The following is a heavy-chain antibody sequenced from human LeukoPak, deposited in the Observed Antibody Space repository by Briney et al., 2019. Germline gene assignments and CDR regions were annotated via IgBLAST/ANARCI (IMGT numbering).Heavy chain of an antibody. CDR2: ISSSSSYI. Sequence: GSLRLSCAASGFTFSSYSMNWVRQAPGKGLEWVSSISSSSSYIYYADSVKGRFTISRDNAKNSLYLQMNSLRAEDTAVYYCARPSRGGRRWFDPWGQGTLVTVSS. J-gene: IGHJ5*02. CDR3: ARPSRGGRRWFDP. CDR1: GFTFSSYS. D-gene: IGHD2-15*01. V-gene: IGHV3-21*01.